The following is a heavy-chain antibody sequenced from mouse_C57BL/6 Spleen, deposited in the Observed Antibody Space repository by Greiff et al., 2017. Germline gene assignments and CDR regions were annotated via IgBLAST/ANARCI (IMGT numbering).Heavy chain of an antibody. CDR2: IYPGDGDT. CDR1: GYAFSSSW. Sequence: QVQLKQSGPELVKPGASVKISCKASGYAFSSSWMNWVKQRPGKGLEWIGRIYPGDGDTNYNGKFKGKATLTADKSSSTAYMQLSSLTSEDSAVYFCARRKGYGNYGFAYWGQGTLVTVSA. D-gene: IGHD2-1*01. V-gene: IGHV1-82*01. J-gene: IGHJ3*01. CDR3: ARRKGYGNYGFAY.